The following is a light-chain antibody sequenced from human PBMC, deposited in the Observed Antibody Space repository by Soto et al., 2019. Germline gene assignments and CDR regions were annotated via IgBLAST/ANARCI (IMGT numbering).Light chain of an antibody. CDR1: SSDVGGYNY. CDR2: EVS. CDR3: SSYTGSNNFVV. Sequence: QSALTQPPSASGSPGQSVTISCTGTSSDVGGYNYVSWYQQHPGEAPKLIIYEVSKRPSGVPDRFSGSKSGNTASLTVSGLQTDDEAAYYCSSYTGSNNFVVFGGGTKLTVL. J-gene: IGLJ2*01. V-gene: IGLV2-8*01.